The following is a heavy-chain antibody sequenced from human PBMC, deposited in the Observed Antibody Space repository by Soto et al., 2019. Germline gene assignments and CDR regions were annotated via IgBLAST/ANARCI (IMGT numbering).Heavy chain of an antibody. V-gene: IGHV3-33*01. D-gene: IGHD4-17*01. J-gene: IGHJ6*02. CDR3: ARGTVSYYYYAMDV. CDR1: GFTFSSYG. Sequence: QEQLVESGGGVVQPGRSLRVSCAASGFTFSSYGMHWVLQAPGKGLEWVALIWIDGSDKYYADSVKGRFAISRDNSKNTLYLQMDSLRVEDTAVYYCARGTVSYYYYAMDVWGQGTTVTVSS. CDR2: IWIDGSDK.